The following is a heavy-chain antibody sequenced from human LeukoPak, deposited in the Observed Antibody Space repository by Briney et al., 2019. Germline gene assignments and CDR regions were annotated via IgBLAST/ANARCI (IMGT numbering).Heavy chain of an antibody. V-gene: IGHV5-51*01. CDR3: ARPGEEGTAMGLRAFDF. CDR1: GYSFTSYW. CDR2: IYPGDSDT. Sequence: GESLKISCKGSGYSFTSYWIGWVRQMPGKGLEWMGIIYPGDSDTRYSPSFQGQVTISADKSISTAYLRWSSLKASDTAMYYCARPGEEGTAMGLRAFDFWGQGTPVTVSS. D-gene: IGHD5-18*01. J-gene: IGHJ4*02.